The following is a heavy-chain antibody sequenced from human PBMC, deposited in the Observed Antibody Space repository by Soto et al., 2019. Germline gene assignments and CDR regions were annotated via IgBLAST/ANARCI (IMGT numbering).Heavy chain of an antibody. CDR3: VMQRGGVVY. J-gene: IGHJ4*02. CDR1: GYSFTGNS. Sequence: VKVSCKASGYSFTGNSMHWVRQAPGQGLEWMGWINPNNGGTNYAQKFQGRVTMTRDTSISTAYMDLSRLKSDDTAVYYCVMQRGGVVYWGQGTLVTVSS. D-gene: IGHD6-25*01. V-gene: IGHV1-2*02. CDR2: INPNNGGT.